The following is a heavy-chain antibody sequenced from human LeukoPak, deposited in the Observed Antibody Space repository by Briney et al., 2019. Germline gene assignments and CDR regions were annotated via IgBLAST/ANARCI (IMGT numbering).Heavy chain of an antibody. J-gene: IGHJ4*02. V-gene: IGHV4-59*01. CDR3: ARTGGRTFDY. CDR1: GGSISSYY. D-gene: IGHD1-26*01. CDR2: IYYSGST. Sequence: SETPSLTCTVSGGSISSYYWSWIRQPPGKGLEWIGYIYYSGSTNYNPSLKSRVTISVDTSKNQFSLKLSSVTAADTAVYYCARTGGRTFDYWGQGTLVTVSS.